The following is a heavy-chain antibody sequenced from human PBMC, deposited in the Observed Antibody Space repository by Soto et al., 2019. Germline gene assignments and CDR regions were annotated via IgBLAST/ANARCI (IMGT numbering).Heavy chain of an antibody. CDR2: IYYSGST. J-gene: IGHJ6*02. CDR3: ARLRRGLLHYYYGMDV. V-gene: IGHV4-59*01. Sequence: QVQLQESGPGLVKPSETPSLTCTVSGGSISSYYWSWIRQPPGKGLEWIGYIYYSGSTNYNPSLKSRVTISVDTFKNQFSLKLSSVTAADTAVYYCARLRRGLLHYYYGMDVWGQGTTVTVSS. CDR1: GGSISSYY. D-gene: IGHD2-15*01.